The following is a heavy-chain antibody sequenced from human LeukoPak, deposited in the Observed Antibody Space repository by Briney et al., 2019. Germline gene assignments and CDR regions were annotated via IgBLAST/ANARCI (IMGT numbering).Heavy chain of an antibody. J-gene: IGHJ4*02. CDR3: ARDGGWWRFDF. Sequence: PSETLSLTCTVSGGSISDGGFYWSWIRQHPEKGLEWIGYIYYSGSTYYNPTLESRVTMSVDTSMKQFSLKLKSVTAADTAMYYCARDGGWWRFDFWGQGALVTVSS. CDR1: GGSISDGGFY. V-gene: IGHV4-31*03. D-gene: IGHD2-8*02. CDR2: IYYSGST.